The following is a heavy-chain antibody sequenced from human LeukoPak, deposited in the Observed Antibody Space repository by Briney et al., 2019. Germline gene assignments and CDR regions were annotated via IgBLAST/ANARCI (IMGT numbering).Heavy chain of an antibody. J-gene: IGHJ4*02. CDR3: ARLRLLWFGGRSPVFDY. Sequence: SETLSLTCTVSGGSISSSSYYWGWIRRPPGKGLEWIGSIYYSGSTYYNPSLKSRVTISVDTSKNQFSLKLSSVTAADTAVYYCARLRLLWFGGRSPVFDYWGQGTLVTVSS. CDR2: IYYSGST. CDR1: GGSISSSSYY. V-gene: IGHV4-39*01. D-gene: IGHD3-10*01.